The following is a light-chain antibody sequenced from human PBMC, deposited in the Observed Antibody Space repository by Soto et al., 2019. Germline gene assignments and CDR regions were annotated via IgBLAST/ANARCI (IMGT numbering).Light chain of an antibody. CDR2: DAS. Sequence: EIVLPQSPATLSLSPGERATLSCRASPSVSSSLAWYQQKPGQAPRLLIYDASNRATGIPARFSGSGSGTDFTLTISSLEPEDFAVYYGQQRSNWPLTCGGGTKVESK. CDR1: PSVSSS. V-gene: IGKV3-11*01. J-gene: IGKJ4*02. CDR3: QQRSNWPLT.